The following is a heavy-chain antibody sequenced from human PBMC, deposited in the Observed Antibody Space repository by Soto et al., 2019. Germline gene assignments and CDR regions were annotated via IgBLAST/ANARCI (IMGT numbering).Heavy chain of an antibody. CDR1: GFTFSGCS. Sequence: VVSLILSCSDSGFTFSGCSISWVRQAPVSGLEWVASSSIRITNIDYADSVKFRFTISIDNSKNLVSLQMSSLRGEDTALYYCAKFTEPSYRSIWYYFHYLGQRTSVTVSS. J-gene: IGHJ4*02. CDR3: AKFTEPSYRSIWYYFHY. D-gene: IGHD6-13*01. CDR2: SSIRITNI. V-gene: IGHV3-21*06.